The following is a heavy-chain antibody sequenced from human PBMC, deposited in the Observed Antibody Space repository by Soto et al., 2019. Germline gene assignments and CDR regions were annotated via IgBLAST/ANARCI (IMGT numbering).Heavy chain of an antibody. CDR3: ARDLREGAPPYCSSTSCYGPYYYGMDV. D-gene: IGHD2-2*01. CDR2: ISYDGSNK. V-gene: IGHV3-30-3*01. J-gene: IGHJ6*02. CDR1: GFTFSSYA. Sequence: GGSLRLSCAASGFTFSSYAMHWVRQAPGKGLEWVAVISYDGSNKYYADSVKGRFTISRDNSKNTLYLQMNSPRAEDTAVYYCARDLREGAPPYCSSTSCYGPYYYGMDVWGQGTTVTVSS.